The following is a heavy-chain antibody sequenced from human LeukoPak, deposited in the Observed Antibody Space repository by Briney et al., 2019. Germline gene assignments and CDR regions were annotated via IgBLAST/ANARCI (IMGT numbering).Heavy chain of an antibody. D-gene: IGHD6-6*01. CDR1: GYTFTGYY. V-gene: IGHV1-2*02. CDR3: ARDFRLPRPGYYYGMDV. CDR2: INPNSGGT. J-gene: IGHJ6*02. Sequence: ASVKVSCKASGYTFTGYYMHWVRQAPGQGLEWMGWINPNSGGTNYAQKFQGRVTMIRDTSISTAYMELSRLRSDDTAVYYCARDFRLPRPGYYYGMDVWGQGTTVTVSS.